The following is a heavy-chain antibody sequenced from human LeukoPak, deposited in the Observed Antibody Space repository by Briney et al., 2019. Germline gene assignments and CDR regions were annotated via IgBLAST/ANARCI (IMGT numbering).Heavy chain of an antibody. CDR1: GGSISSSSYY. V-gene: IGHV4-39*01. Sequence: PSETLSLTCTVSGGSISSSSYYWGWIRQPPGKGLEWIGSIYYSGSTYYNPSLKSRVTTSVDTSKNQFSLKLSSVTAADTAVYYCARKDSSISPWGQGTLVTVSS. D-gene: IGHD6-13*01. J-gene: IGHJ5*02. CDR2: IYYSGST. CDR3: ARKDSSISP.